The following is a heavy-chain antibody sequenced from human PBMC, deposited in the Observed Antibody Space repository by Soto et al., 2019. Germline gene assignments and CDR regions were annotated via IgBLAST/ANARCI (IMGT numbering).Heavy chain of an antibody. J-gene: IGHJ6*02. CDR1: GGTFSSYT. V-gene: IGHV1-69*08. CDR2: IIPILGIA. D-gene: IGHD4-17*01. CDR3: ARDFDTSRGLGGTVTTASGMDV. Sequence: QVQLVQSGAEVKKPGSSVKVSCKASGGTFSSYTISWVRQAPGQGLEWMGRIIPILGIANYAQKFQGRVTITADKSTSTAYMELSSLRSEDTAVYYCARDFDTSRGLGGTVTTASGMDVWGQGTTVTVSS.